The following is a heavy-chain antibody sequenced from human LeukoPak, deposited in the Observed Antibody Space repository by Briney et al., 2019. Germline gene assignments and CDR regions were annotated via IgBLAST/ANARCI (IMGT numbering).Heavy chain of an antibody. V-gene: IGHV5-10-1*01. Sequence: GESLEISCKGSGYSFTSYWISWVRQMPGKGLEWMGRIDPSDSYTNYSPSFQGHVTISADKSISTAYLQWSSLKASDTAMYYCASQCSGGSCYNDAAFDIWGQGTMVTVSS. D-gene: IGHD2-15*01. CDR1: GYSFTSYW. CDR3: ASQCSGGSCYNDAAFDI. CDR2: IDPSDSYT. J-gene: IGHJ3*02.